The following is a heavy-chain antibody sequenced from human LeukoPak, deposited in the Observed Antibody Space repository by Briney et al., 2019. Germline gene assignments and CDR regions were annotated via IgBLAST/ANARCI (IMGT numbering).Heavy chain of an antibody. V-gene: IGHV1-2*02. D-gene: IGHD3-10*01. CDR1: GYTFTGYY. Sequence: ASVKVSCKASGYTFTGYYMHWVRQAPGQGLEWMGWIHPTSGGTTYAQKFQGRVTMTRDTSVSTAYMELTRPTSDDTAVYYCARLGRSGNWFDPWGQGTLVTVSS. CDR3: ARLGRSGNWFDP. J-gene: IGHJ5*02. CDR2: IHPTSGGT.